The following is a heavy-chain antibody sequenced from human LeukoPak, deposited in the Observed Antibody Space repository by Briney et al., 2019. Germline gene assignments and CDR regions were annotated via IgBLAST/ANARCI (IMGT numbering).Heavy chain of an antibody. CDR2: INQDGSEK. J-gene: IGHJ4*02. V-gene: IGHV3-7*01. Sequence: GGSLRLSCAASGFTFSGYWMSWVRQAPGKGLEWVANINQDGSEKYYVDSVKGRFTISRDNAKDFLYLQMNSLRAEDTAVYYCARFGYVAAVDVWGQGTLVTVSS. CDR3: ARFGYVAAVDV. D-gene: IGHD2-15*01. CDR1: GFTFSGYW.